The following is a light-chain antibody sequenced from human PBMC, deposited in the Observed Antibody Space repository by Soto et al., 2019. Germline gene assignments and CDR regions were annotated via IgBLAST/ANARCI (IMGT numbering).Light chain of an antibody. CDR3: ATWDGGLNGPV. V-gene: IGLV1-44*01. CDR1: SSSIGRNT. CDR2: VDN. J-gene: IGLJ2*01. Sequence: QSALTQPPSASGTPGQRVVISCSGSSSSIGRNTVSWYQHLPGTAPKLLIYVDNQRPSGVPDRFSGSKSGSSASLAISGLQSEAEGDYFCATWDGGLNGPVFGGGTKLTVL.